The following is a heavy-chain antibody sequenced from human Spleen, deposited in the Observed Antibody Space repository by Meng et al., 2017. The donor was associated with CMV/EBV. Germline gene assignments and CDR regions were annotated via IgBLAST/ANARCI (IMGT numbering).Heavy chain of an antibody. J-gene: IGHJ3*02. D-gene: IGHD3-9*01. CDR3: GRVSLLRYFDI. V-gene: IGHV1-18*01. CDR2: IRTDNGDT. CDR1: AYTFTNYG. Sequence: SVTVSCKASAYTFTNYGITWVRQAPGQGLEWMGWIRTDNGDTNYAQKVQGRVTMTTDTSTTTAYMELRSLTSDDTAVYYCGRVSLLRYFDIWGQGTMVTVSS.